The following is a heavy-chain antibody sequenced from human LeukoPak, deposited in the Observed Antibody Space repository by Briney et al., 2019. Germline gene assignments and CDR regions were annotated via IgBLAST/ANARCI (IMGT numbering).Heavy chain of an antibody. CDR1: GFTFDDYA. V-gene: IGHV3-30*14. J-gene: IGHJ3*02. Sequence: GGSLRLSCAASGFTFDDYAMHWVQQAPGKGLEWVAVISYDGSNKYYADSVKGRFTISRDNSKNTLYLQMNSLRAEDTAVYYCARDSGSYYSSDAFDIWGQGTMVTVSS. CDR2: ISYDGSNK. D-gene: IGHD1-26*01. CDR3: ARDSGSYYSSDAFDI.